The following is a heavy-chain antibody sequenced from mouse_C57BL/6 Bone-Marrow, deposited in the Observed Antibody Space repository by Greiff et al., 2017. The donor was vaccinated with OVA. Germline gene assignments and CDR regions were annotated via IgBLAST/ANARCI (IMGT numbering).Heavy chain of an antibody. D-gene: IGHD2-4*01. CDR1: GYTFTSYW. CDR2: IDPNSGGT. CDR3: ARVDDYDRGYYYAMGY. Sequence: QVQLQQPGAELVKPGASVKLSCKASGYTFTSYWMHWVKQRPGRGLEWIGRIDPNSGGTKYNEKFKSKATLAVDKPSSTAYMQLSSLTSEDSAVYYCARVDDYDRGYYYAMGYWGQGTSVTVST. J-gene: IGHJ4*01. V-gene: IGHV1-72*01.